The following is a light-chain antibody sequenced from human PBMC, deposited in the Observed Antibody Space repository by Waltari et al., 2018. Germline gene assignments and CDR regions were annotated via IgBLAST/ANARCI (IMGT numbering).Light chain of an antibody. CDR1: SSAIGRYNL. CDR2: EVT. V-gene: IGLV2-23*02. CDR3: CLYSGARGVF. J-gene: IGLJ2*01. Sequence: QSALTQPASVSGSPGQSITISCTGTSSAIGRYNLVSWYQQHPGKAPKLLLYEVTDPDPGVFICFSASKAGNTAAMTICGRQAEDDAVNYSCLYSGARGVFFGGGNKVTVL.